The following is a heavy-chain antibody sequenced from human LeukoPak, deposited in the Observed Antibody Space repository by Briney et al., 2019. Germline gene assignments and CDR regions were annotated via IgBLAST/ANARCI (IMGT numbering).Heavy chain of an antibody. CDR2: IIPMFGTP. V-gene: IGHV1-69*13. CDR1: GYTFTGYY. Sequence: ASVNVSCKASGYTFTGYYMHWVRQAPGQGLEWMGGIIPMFGTPNYAHKFQGRVTITADESTSTAYMELTSLTSEDTAMYYCAREWGADIWGPGTMVTVSS. CDR3: AREWGADI. D-gene: IGHD1-26*01. J-gene: IGHJ3*02.